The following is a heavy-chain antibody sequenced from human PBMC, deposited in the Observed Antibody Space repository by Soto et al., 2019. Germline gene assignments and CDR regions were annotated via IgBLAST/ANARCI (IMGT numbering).Heavy chain of an antibody. D-gene: IGHD3-16*02. V-gene: IGHV4-31*03. J-gene: IGHJ6*03. CDR1: GGSISSGGYY. CDR3: ASLSPRYYYYYMDV. Sequence: SETLSLTCTVSGGSISSGGYYWSWIRQHPGKGLEWIGYIYYSGSTYYNPSLKSRVTISVDTSKNQFSLKLSSVTAADTAVYYCASLSPRYYYYYMDVRGKGTTVTVSS. CDR2: IYYSGST.